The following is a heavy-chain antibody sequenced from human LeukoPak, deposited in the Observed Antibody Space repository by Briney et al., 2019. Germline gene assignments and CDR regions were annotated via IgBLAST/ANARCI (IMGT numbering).Heavy chain of an antibody. CDR1: SGSFSGYF. Sequence: SETLSLTCAVYSGSFSGYFWSWIRQPPGKGLEWIGEINHSGSTNYNPSLKSRVTISVDTSKNQFSLKLSSVTAADTAVYYCARGMAFVDWGQGTLVTVSS. V-gene: IGHV4-34*01. CDR2: INHSGST. CDR3: ARGMAFVD. J-gene: IGHJ4*02. D-gene: IGHD2-21*01.